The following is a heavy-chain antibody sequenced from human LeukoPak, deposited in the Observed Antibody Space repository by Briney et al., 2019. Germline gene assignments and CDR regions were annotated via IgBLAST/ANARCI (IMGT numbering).Heavy chain of an antibody. Sequence: GGSLRLSCAASGFTFSSYSMNWVRQAPGKGLEWVSGISWNSGRIGYADSVKGRFTISRDNAKNSLYLQMNSLRAEDTALYYCAKDIGRNYYSYMDVWGKGTTVTVSS. V-gene: IGHV3-9*01. CDR3: AKDIGRNYYSYMDV. CDR1: GFTFSSYS. CDR2: ISWNSGRI. J-gene: IGHJ6*03. D-gene: IGHD2/OR15-2a*01.